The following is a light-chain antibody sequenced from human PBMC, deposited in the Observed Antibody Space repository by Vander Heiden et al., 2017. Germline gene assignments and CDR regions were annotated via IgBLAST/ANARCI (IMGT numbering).Light chain of an antibody. V-gene: IGKV4-1*01. Sequence: DIVMTQAADHQDVSLGERATINCKSSQSVLSSSNNKNYLAWYQQIPGQPPKLLINWASTRESGVPDRFSGSGSGTDFTLTISSLQAEDVAVYYCQQSSTAPLTFGGGTKVEIK. CDR1: QSVLSSSNNKNY. J-gene: IGKJ4*01. CDR3: QQSSTAPLT. CDR2: WAS.